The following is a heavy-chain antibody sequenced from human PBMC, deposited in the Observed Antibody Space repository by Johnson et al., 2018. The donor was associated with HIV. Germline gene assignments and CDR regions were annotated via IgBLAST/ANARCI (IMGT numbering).Heavy chain of an antibody. V-gene: IGHV3-11*04. Sequence: QVQLVESGGGLVQPGGSLRLSCAASGFTFSDYYMSWIRQAPGKGLEWVSYISSSGSTIYYADSVKGRFTISRDNAKNTLYLQMNSLRAEDTAVYYCARIDYSNYEEAFDIWGQGTMVTVSS. D-gene: IGHD4-11*01. CDR2: ISSSGSTI. J-gene: IGHJ3*02. CDR3: ARIDYSNYEEAFDI. CDR1: GFTFSDYY.